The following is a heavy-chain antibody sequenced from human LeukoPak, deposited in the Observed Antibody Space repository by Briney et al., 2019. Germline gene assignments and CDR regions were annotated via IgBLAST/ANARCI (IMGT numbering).Heavy chain of an antibody. Sequence: PGGSLRLSCAASGFTFSSYWMSWVRQAPGKGLEWVANIKQDGSEKYYVDSVKGRFTISRDNAKNSLYLQMNSLRAEDTAVYYCARQGEQQLGLDAFDIWGQGTMVTVSS. J-gene: IGHJ3*02. CDR2: IKQDGSEK. CDR3: ARQGEQQLGLDAFDI. V-gene: IGHV3-7*01. D-gene: IGHD6-13*01. CDR1: GFTFSSYW.